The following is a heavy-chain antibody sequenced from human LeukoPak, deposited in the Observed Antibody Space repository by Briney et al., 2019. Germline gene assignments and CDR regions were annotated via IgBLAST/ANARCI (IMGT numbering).Heavy chain of an antibody. CDR3: AREGYYDILTGYLGDY. V-gene: IGHV1-18*01. CDR1: GYTFTSYG. D-gene: IGHD3-9*01. CDR2: ISAYNGNT. J-gene: IGHJ4*02. Sequence: ASVKVSCKASGYTFTSYGISWVRQAPGQGLEWMGWISAYNGNTNYAQKLQGRVTMTTDTSTSTAYMELGSLRSDDTAVYYCAREGYYDILTGYLGDYWGQGTLVTVSS.